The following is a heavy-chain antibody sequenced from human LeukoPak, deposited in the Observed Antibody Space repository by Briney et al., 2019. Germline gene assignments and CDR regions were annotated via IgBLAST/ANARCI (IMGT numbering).Heavy chain of an antibody. Sequence: ASVKVSCKTSGYTFTSFDINWVRQAAGQGLEWLGWMNPYTGKTGYAQKFQGRVTFTGDTSIRTAYMEVSSLTSEDTAVYYCARAPSPYYYDSSAYYSDYWGQGTLVTASS. CDR1: GYTFTSFD. CDR2: MNPYTGKT. V-gene: IGHV1-8*03. CDR3: ARAPSPYYYDSSAYYSDY. J-gene: IGHJ4*02. D-gene: IGHD3-22*01.